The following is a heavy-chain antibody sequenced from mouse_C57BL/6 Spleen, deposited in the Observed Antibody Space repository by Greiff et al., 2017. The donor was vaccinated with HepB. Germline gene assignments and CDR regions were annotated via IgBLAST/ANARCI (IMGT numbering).Heavy chain of an antibody. CDR3: ARDGYYGNYFDY. Sequence: EVQLQESGPGLVKPSQSLSLTCSVTGYSITSGYYWNWIRQFPGNKLEWMGYISYDGSNNYNPSLKNRISITRDTSKNQFFLKLNSVTTEDTATYYCARDGYYGNYFDYWGQGTTLTVSS. CDR1: GYSITSGYY. V-gene: IGHV3-6*01. D-gene: IGHD2-3*01. CDR2: ISYDGSN. J-gene: IGHJ2*01.